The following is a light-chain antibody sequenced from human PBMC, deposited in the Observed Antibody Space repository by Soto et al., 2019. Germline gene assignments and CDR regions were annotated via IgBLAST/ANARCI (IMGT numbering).Light chain of an antibody. J-gene: IGLJ3*02. CDR3: NSYTSSSTWV. V-gene: IGLV2-14*01. CDR1: SSDVGSYNH. CDR2: EVS. Sequence: QSALTQPASVSGSPGQSMTISCTGTSSDVGSYNHVSWYQQHPGKAPKLMIYEVSNRPSGVSNRFSGSKSGNTASLTISGLQAEDEADYYCNSYTSSSTWVFGGGTKLTVL.